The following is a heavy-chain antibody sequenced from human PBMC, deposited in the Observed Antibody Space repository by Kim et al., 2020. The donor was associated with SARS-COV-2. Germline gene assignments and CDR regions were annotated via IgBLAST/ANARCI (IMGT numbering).Heavy chain of an antibody. CDR3: TRARIQLWLRYAFDI. D-gene: IGHD5-18*01. J-gene: IGHJ3*02. Sequence: AAVKGRFTISRDDSKSIAYLQMNGLKTEDTAVYYCTRARIQLWLRYAFDIWGQGTMVTVSS. V-gene: IGHV3-49*02.